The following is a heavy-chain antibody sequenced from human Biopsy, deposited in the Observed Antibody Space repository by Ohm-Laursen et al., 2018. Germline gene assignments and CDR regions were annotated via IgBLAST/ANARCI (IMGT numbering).Heavy chain of an antibody. D-gene: IGHD2-15*01. CDR1: GYTFSLYH. J-gene: IGHJ4*02. V-gene: IGHV1-2*02. CDR2: IDPDSGRT. Sequence: ASVKVSCKASGYTFSLYHIHWVRQAPGQGLEWMGWIDPDSGRTSFGQNFQGRVTMTSDTSTGTAYLELTRLRSDDTAVYYCARDPYCSGGNCYPPLDHWGQGTLVTVSA. CDR3: ARDPYCSGGNCYPPLDH.